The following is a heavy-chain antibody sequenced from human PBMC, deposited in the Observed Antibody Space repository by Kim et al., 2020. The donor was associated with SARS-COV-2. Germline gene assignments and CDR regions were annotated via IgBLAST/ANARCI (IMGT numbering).Heavy chain of an antibody. CDR1: GGSISSSSYY. D-gene: IGHD2-2*01. Sequence: SETLSLTCTVSGGSISSSSYYWGWIRQPPGKGLEWIGSIYYSGSTYYNPSLKSRVTISVDTSKNQFSLKLSSVTAADTAVYYCARAVRGDIVVVPAAPPRSRDWFDPWGQGTLVTVSS. CDR2: IYYSGST. J-gene: IGHJ5*02. CDR3: ARAVRGDIVVVPAAPPRSRDWFDP. V-gene: IGHV4-39*07.